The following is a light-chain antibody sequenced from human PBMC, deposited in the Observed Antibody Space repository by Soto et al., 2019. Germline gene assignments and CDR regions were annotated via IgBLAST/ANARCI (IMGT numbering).Light chain of an antibody. CDR3: QQYNNWPWP. Sequence: EIVMTQSPATLSVSPGERATLSCRASQNVSSNLAWYQQKPGQAPRLLIYGASTRATGIPARFSGSGSGTEFTLTISSLQSEDFAVYYCQQYNNWPWPFGQGTKVEIK. CDR1: QNVSSN. J-gene: IGKJ1*01. V-gene: IGKV3-15*01. CDR2: GAS.